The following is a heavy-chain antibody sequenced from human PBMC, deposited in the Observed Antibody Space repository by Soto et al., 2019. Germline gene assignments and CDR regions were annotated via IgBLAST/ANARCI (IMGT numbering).Heavy chain of an antibody. CDR1: GGTFSSYA. D-gene: IGHD5-12*01. CDR3: ARAYSGSQTTFDY. CDR2: IIPIFGTA. Sequence: SVKVSCKASGGTFSSYAISWVRQAPGQGLEWMGGIIPIFGTANYAQKFQGRVTITADESTSTAYMELSSLRSEDTAVYYGARAYSGSQTTFDYWGQGTLVTVSS. J-gene: IGHJ4*02. V-gene: IGHV1-69*13.